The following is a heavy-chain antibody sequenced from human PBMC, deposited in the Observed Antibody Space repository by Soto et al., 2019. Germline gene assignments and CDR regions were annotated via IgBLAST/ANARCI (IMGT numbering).Heavy chain of an antibody. CDR3: ARWTDNNGWHLDY. D-gene: IGHD6-19*01. V-gene: IGHV3-7*03. Sequence: GGSLRLSCAASGFTFSSHQMNWVRQAPGKGLEWVAKIKQDGIVKSYVDSVKGRFTISRDNAKNSLFLQMNSLKGEDTAVYYCARWTDNNGWHLDYWGQGTLVTVSS. CDR1: GFTFSSHQ. J-gene: IGHJ4*02. CDR2: IKQDGIVK.